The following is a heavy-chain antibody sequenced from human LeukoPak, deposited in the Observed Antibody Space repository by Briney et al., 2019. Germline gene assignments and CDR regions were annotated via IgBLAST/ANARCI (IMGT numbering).Heavy chain of an antibody. CDR3: ARDLSYGPYYYDYGMDV. CDR1: GYTFTSYY. V-gene: IGHV1-46*01. D-gene: IGHD5-18*01. Sequence: ASVKVSCKASGYTFTSYYMHWVRQAPGQGLEWMGIINPSGGSTSYAQKFQGRVTMTRDTSTSTVYMELSSLRSEDTAVYYCARDLSYGPYYYDYGMDVWGQGTTVAVSS. CDR2: INPSGGST. J-gene: IGHJ6*02.